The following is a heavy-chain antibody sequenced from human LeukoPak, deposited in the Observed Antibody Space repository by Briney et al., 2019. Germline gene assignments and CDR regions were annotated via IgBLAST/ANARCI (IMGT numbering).Heavy chain of an antibody. D-gene: IGHD3-10*01. CDR2: IYYSGST. Sequence: PSETLSLTCAVYGGSFSGYYWSWIRQPPGKRLEWIGSIYYSGSTYYNPSLKSRVTISVDTSKNQFSLKLSSVTAADTAVYYCARVPLFRGRRYFDYWDQGTLVTVSS. CDR1: GGSFSGYY. J-gene: IGHJ4*02. V-gene: IGHV4-34*01. CDR3: ARVPLFRGRRYFDY.